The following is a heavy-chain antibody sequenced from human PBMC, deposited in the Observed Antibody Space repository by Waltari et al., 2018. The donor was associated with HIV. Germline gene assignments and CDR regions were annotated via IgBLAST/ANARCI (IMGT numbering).Heavy chain of an antibody. V-gene: IGHV4-39*01. CDR3: ARGPRITMIVLVITFDY. J-gene: IGHJ4*02. CDR1: GGPVSSSSYY. D-gene: IGHD3-22*01. Sequence: QLQLQESGPGLVTPSENLSLTCTVSGGPVSSSSYYWGWFRHTPGKGLEWLGSIYYSGSTYYNPSLNSRVTISLDTSKNQVSLKLSSVTAADTAVYYCARGPRITMIVLVITFDYWGQGTLVTVSS. CDR2: IYYSGST.